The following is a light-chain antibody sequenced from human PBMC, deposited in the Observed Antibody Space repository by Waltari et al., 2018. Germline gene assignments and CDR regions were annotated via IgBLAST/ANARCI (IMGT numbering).Light chain of an antibody. CDR2: AAS. CDR1: QSSSDY. CDR3: QQSYS. J-gene: IGKJ5*01. V-gene: IGKV1-39*01. Sequence: DLQMPQPPSSLSASVAARVTITCRASQSSSDYLNWYQQKPGKAPNLLIYAASNLQSGVPSRFSGSGSGTDFALTISSLQPEDFATYYCQQSYSFGQGTRLEIK.